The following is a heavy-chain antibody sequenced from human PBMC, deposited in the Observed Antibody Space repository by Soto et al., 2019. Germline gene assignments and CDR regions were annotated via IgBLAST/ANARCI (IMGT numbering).Heavy chain of an antibody. J-gene: IGHJ5*02. CDR1: GFTFSSYG. Sequence: QPGGSLRLSCAASGFTFSSYGMHWVRQAPGKGLEWVAVISYDGSNKYYADSVKGRFTISRDNSKNTLYLQMNSLRAEDTAVYYCAKDMGRIAARAIDPWGQGTLVTVSS. V-gene: IGHV3-30*18. CDR3: AKDMGRIAARAIDP. CDR2: ISYDGSNK. D-gene: IGHD6-6*01.